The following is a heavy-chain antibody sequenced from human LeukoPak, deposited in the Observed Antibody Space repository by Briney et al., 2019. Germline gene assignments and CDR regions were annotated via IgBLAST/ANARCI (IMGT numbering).Heavy chain of an antibody. J-gene: IGHJ4*02. CDR2: FDPEDGET. CDR3: ATLPIVVVPAASYYFDY. CDR1: GYTLTELS. D-gene: IGHD2-2*01. V-gene: IGHV1-24*01. Sequence: ASVKVSCKVSGYTLTELSMHWVRQAPGKGLEWMGGFDPEDGETIYAQKFQGRVTMPEDTSTDTAYMELSSLRSEDTAVYYCATLPIVVVPAASYYFDYWGQGTLVTVSS.